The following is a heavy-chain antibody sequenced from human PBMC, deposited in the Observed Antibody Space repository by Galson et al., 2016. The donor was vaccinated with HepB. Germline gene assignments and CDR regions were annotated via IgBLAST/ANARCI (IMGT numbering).Heavy chain of an antibody. CDR3: ARDGRAWVGLDV. CDR1: GASISGHY. D-gene: IGHD3/OR15-3a*01. Sequence: ETLSLTCAVSGASISGHYWSWIRQPPGKVLEWIGYVHYSGITNYSPSLKSRVSISIDTSKTHFSLRLTSLTVADTAIYYCARDGRAWVGLDVWGQGTTVTVSS. V-gene: IGHV4-59*11. J-gene: IGHJ6*02. CDR2: VHYSGIT.